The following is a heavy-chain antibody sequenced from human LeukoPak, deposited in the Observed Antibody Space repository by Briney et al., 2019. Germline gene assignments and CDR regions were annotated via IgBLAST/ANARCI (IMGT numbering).Heavy chain of an antibody. Sequence: PSETLSLTCTVSGGSISSYYWSWIRQPPGKGLEWIGYISNSGSTDYNPALKSRVTIPVDTSKNQFSLKLSSVTGADTAVYYCARGRTWFGELSYWGQGTLVTVSS. V-gene: IGHV4-59*01. CDR2: ISNSGST. CDR1: GGSISSYY. J-gene: IGHJ4*02. CDR3: ARGRTWFGELSY. D-gene: IGHD3-10*01.